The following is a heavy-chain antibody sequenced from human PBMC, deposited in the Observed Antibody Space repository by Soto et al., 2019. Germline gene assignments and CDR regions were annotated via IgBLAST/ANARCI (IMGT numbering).Heavy chain of an antibody. Sequence: QVQLVQSGAEVKKPGSSVKVSCKASGGTFSSYTISWVRQAPGQGLEWMGRIIPILGIANYAQKFQGRVTITGDKSTSTAYMELSSLRPEDTAVYYCAGDSHRADSLTGPTYGMAVWGQGTTVTVSS. V-gene: IGHV1-69*08. D-gene: IGHD3-9*01. J-gene: IGHJ6*02. CDR2: IIPILGIA. CDR1: GGTFSSYT. CDR3: AGDSHRADSLTGPTYGMAV.